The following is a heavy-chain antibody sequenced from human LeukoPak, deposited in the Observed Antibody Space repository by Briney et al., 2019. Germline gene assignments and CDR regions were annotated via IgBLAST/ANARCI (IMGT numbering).Heavy chain of an antibody. J-gene: IGHJ4*02. CDR1: GYSFTNYW. CDR2: VYPGDSGT. D-gene: IGHD3-10*01. V-gene: IGHV5-51*01. Sequence: GESLKISCKASGYSFTNYWIGWVRQMPGKGLEWVGIVYPGDSGTRYSPSFQGQVTISADESINTAYLQWGSLKASDTAMYYCARKLPSYYGSGSAQHFDYWGQGTLVTVSS. CDR3: ARKLPSYYGSGSAQHFDY.